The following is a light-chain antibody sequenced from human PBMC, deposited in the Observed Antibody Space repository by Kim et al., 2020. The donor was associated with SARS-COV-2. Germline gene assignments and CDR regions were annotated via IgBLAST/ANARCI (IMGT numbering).Light chain of an antibody. Sequence: GQSVTSSCTGTSSDVGGYNYVSWYQQPPGKAPNLMIYDVSKRPSGVPDRFSGSKSGNTASLTIYGLQAEDEADYYCCSYAGSYTWVYGGGTKLTVL. CDR1: SSDVGGYNY. J-gene: IGLJ3*02. CDR2: DVS. CDR3: CSYAGSYTWV. V-gene: IGLV2-11*01.